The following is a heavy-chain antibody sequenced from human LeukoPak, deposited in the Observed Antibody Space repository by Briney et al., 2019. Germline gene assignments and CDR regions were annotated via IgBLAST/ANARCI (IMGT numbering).Heavy chain of an antibody. CDR3: TTDFVVVPAPKGDY. CDR1: GFTFSNAW. CDR2: IKSKTDGGTT. Sequence: GGSLRLSCAASGFTFSNAWMSWVRQAPGKGLEWVGRIKSKTDGGTTDYAAPVKGRFTISRDDSKNTLYLQMNSLKTEDTAVYYCTTDFVVVPAPKGDYWGQGTLVTVSS. V-gene: IGHV3-15*01. D-gene: IGHD2-2*01. J-gene: IGHJ4*02.